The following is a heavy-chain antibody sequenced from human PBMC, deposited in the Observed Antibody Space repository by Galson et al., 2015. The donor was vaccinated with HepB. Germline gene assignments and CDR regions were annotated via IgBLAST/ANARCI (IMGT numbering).Heavy chain of an antibody. CDR3: ARRQIYGSGRVSMDV. J-gene: IGHJ6*02. D-gene: IGHD2-15*01. Sequence: QSGAEVKKPGESLKISCEASGYKFSMYWIGWVRQMPGRGLEWMGTIYPSASETRYSPSFQGQVTISADKSINTAYLQWSSLKASDTALYYCARRQIYGSGRVSMDVWGQGTTVTVSS. CDR2: IYPSASET. V-gene: IGHV5-51*01. CDR1: GYKFSMYW.